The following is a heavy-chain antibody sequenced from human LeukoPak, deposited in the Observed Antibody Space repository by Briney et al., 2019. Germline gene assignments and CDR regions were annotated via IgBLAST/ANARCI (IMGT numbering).Heavy chain of an antibody. CDR1: GGSISAYY. D-gene: IGHD6-19*01. J-gene: IGHJ4*02. V-gene: IGHV4-59*08. Sequence: PSETLSLTGTVSGGSISAYYWSWIRQPPGKGLEWIGYVYYSGATNYNPSLKSRVTISLETSKNQFSLRLTSVTAADTAVYYCARRVAVTGIYCFDLWGQGTPVTVSS. CDR2: VYYSGAT. CDR3: ARRVAVTGIYCFDL.